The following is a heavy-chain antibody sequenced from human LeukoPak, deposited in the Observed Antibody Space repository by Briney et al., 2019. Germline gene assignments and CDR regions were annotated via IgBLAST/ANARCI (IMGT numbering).Heavy chain of an antibody. CDR3: AKARRISPAGTDWLDP. J-gene: IGHJ5*02. CDR1: GYSFTSYY. D-gene: IGHD6-13*01. Sequence: GASVTVSCKASGYSFTSYYIHWVRQAPGQGLEGMGWINPNSGGTKYAQTFQGRVTLTRDTAVTTAYMELSSLRSDDTAVYYCAKARRISPAGTDWLDPWGQGTLVTVSS. V-gene: IGHV1-2*02. CDR2: INPNSGGT.